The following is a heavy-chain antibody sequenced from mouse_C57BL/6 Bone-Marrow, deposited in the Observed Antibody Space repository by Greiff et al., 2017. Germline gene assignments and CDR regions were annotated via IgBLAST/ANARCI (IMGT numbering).Heavy chain of an antibody. Sequence: QVQLQQSGPELVKPGASVKISCKASGYSFTSYYIHWVKQRPGQGLEWIGWIYPGSGNTKYNEKFKGKATLTADTSSSTAYMKLSSLTSEDSAVYYCARLYYYAMDYWGQGTSVTVSS. CDR3: ARLYYYAMDY. V-gene: IGHV1-66*01. CDR2: IYPGSGNT. J-gene: IGHJ4*01. CDR1: GYSFTSYY.